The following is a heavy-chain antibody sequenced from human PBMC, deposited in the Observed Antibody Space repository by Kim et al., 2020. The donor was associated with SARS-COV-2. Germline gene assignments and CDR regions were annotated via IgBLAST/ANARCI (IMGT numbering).Heavy chain of an antibody. Sequence: GGSLRLSCAASEFMFEKYVLTWGRQAPGKGLEWVSSISDSGDTTHYEDSVRGRFTISRDNSMHTLYLQMNSLRAEDTAVYYCAACLGSATSFFYYYGLDVWGQGATVTVSS. CDR2: ISDSGDTT. V-gene: IGHV3-23*02. CDR3: AACLGSATSFFYYYGLDV. CDR1: EFMFEKYV. J-gene: IGHJ6*02. D-gene: IGHD3-10*01.